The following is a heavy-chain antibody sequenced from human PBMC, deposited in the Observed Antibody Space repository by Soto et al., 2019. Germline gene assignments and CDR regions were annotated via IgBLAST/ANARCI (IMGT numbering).Heavy chain of an antibody. CDR1: GGSISSYY. V-gene: IGHV4-59*08. J-gene: IGHJ5*02. Sequence: SETLSLTCTVSGGSISSYYWSWIRQPPGKGLEWIAYIDYSGGTNYNPSLKSRVTISADTSKNQFSLKLSSVTAADTAVYYCASRSAGWACWFDPWGRGSLVAVSS. CDR3: ASRSAGWACWFDP. CDR2: IDYSGGT. D-gene: IGHD1-26*01.